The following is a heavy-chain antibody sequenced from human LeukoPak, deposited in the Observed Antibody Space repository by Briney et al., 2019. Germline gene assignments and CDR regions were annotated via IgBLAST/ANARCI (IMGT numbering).Heavy chain of an antibody. Sequence: HPGGSLRLSCAASGFTFSSYAMSWVRQAPGKGLEWVSAISGSGGSTYYADSVKGRFTISRDNAKNSLYLQMNSLRAEDTAVYYCARVCLSGSYPRAKPTFEFDYWGQGTLVTVSS. D-gene: IGHD3-10*01. CDR3: ARVCLSGSYPRAKPTFEFDY. CDR1: GFTFSSYA. V-gene: IGHV3-23*01. CDR2: ISGSGGST. J-gene: IGHJ4*02.